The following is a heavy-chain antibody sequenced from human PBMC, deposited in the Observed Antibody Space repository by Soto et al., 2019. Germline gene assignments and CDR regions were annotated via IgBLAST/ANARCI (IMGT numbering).Heavy chain of an antibody. CDR3: ARRGLVTVAAYYLAY. CDR2: INPRSGGT. CDR1: GYTFTGNY. V-gene: IGHV1-2*02. Sequence: ASVKVSCKASGYTFTGNYLHWVRQAPGQGLEWMGWINPRSGGTNYAQKFQGRVTMTRDTSINTAYMELSRLRFDDTAVCYCARRGLVTVAAYYLAYGGQGALVTVSS. D-gene: IGHD6-19*01. J-gene: IGHJ4*02.